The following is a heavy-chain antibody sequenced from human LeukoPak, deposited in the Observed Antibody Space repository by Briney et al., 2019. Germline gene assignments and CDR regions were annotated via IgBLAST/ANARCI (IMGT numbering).Heavy chain of an antibody. V-gene: IGHV3-11*03. CDR3: ARCGTPNNYYGYGVDV. CDR2: ISVSGSYT. CDR1: GFTFSDYY. J-gene: IGHJ6*02. Sequence: GGSPRLSCAASGFTFSDYYMSWIRQAPGKGLEWISYISVSGSYTNYADSVKGRFTISRDNAKNSLYLQMISLRAEDTAVYYCARCGTPNNYYGYGVDVWGQGTTVIVSS. D-gene: IGHD1-26*01.